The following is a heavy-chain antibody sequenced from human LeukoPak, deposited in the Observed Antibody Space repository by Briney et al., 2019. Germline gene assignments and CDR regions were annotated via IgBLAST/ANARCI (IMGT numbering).Heavy chain of an antibody. CDR1: GFTFSSTV. V-gene: IGHV3-23*01. J-gene: IGHJ4*02. CDR2: ISPDRKYI. CDR3: AKDPDY. Sequence: GGSLRLSCAASGFTFSSTVMTWVRQAPGKGLEWVSTISPDRKYISYAASLRARFTMSRDNSKNTLYLQMNSLRAEDTAVYYCAKDPDYWGQGTLVTVSS.